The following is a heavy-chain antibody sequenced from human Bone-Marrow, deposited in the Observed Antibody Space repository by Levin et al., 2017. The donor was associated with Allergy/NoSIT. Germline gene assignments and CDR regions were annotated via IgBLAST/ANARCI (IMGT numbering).Heavy chain of an antibody. CDR1: GFTFDDYA. Sequence: PGGSLRLSCAASGFTFDDYAMHWVRQAPGKGLEWVSGISWNSGSIGYADSVKGRFTISRDNAKNSLYLQMNSLRAEDTALYYCAKAGAFQQLSPFDYWGQGTLVTVSS. V-gene: IGHV3-9*01. J-gene: IGHJ4*02. CDR2: ISWNSGSI. D-gene: IGHD6-13*01. CDR3: AKAGAFQQLSPFDY.